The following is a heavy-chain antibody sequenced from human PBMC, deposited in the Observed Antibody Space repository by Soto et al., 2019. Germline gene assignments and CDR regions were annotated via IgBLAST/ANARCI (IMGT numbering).Heavy chain of an antibody. CDR3: ARGQLWSRHGMDV. CDR1: GGSISSYY. J-gene: IGHJ6*02. CDR2: IYYSGST. V-gene: IGHV4-59*01. Sequence: QVQLQESGPGLVKPSETLSLTCTVSGGSISSYYWSWIRQPPGKGLEWIGYIYYSGSTNYNPSLKSRVTISVDTSKNQFSLKLSSVTAADMAVYYCARGQLWSRHGMDVWGQGTTVTVSS. D-gene: IGHD3-10*01.